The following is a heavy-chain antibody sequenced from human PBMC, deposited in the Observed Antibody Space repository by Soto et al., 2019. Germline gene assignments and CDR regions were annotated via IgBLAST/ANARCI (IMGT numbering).Heavy chain of an antibody. CDR1: GYTFTSYD. J-gene: IGHJ4*02. CDR2: MNPNSGNT. V-gene: IGHV1-8*01. D-gene: IGHD6-19*01. Sequence: ASVKVSCKASGYTFTSYDINWVRQATGQGLGWMGWMNPNSGNTGYAQKFQGRVTMTRNTSISTAYMELSSLRSEDTAVYYCAGVIAVAGTPIDYWGQGTLVTVSS. CDR3: AGVIAVAGTPIDY.